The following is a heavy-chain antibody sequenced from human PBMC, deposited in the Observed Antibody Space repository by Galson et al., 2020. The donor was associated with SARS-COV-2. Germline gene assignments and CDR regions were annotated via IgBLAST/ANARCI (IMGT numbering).Heavy chain of an antibody. CDR3: AQLWFGDYDWFDP. J-gene: IGHJ5*02. D-gene: IGHD3-10*01. V-gene: IGHV3-21*01. Sequence: NSGGSLRLSCAASGFTFSSYSMNWVRQDPGKGLEWVSSIRSSSSYIYYADSVNGRFTISRDNAKNSLYLQMNSLRAEDTAVYYCAQLWFGDYDWFDPWGQGTLVTVSS. CDR1: GFTFSSYS. CDR2: IRSSSSYI.